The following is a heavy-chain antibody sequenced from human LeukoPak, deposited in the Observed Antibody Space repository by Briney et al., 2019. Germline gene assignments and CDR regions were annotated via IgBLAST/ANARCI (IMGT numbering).Heavy chain of an antibody. Sequence: GASVKVSCTASGYTFTGYYMHWVRQAPGQGLEWMGWINPDSGGTNYAEKFQGRVTMTRDTSISTAYMELNRLRTDDTAVYYCARDLFIAAAPTDYWGQGTLVTVSS. V-gene: IGHV1-2*02. D-gene: IGHD6-13*01. J-gene: IGHJ4*02. CDR3: ARDLFIAAAPTDY. CDR1: GYTFTGYY. CDR2: INPDSGGT.